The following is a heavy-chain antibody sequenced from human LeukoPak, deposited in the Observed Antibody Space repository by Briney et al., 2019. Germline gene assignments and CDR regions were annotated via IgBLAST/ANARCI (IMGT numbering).Heavy chain of an antibody. Sequence: PGGSLRLSCAASGFTFWSYAMNWFRQALGKGLEWVSAIGGNNGNTYYADSVKGRFTISRDNSKNTLYLQMNSLRSEDTAVYYCAKGAGYKSNYATDYWRQGTLVTVFS. D-gene: IGHD5-18*01. V-gene: IGHV3-23*01. CDR3: AKGAGYKSNYATDY. J-gene: IGHJ4*02. CDR1: GFTFWSYA. CDR2: IGGNNGNT.